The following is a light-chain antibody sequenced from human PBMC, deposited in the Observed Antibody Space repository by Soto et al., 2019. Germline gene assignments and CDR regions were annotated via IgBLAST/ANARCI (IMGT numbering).Light chain of an antibody. V-gene: IGKV1-39*01. CDR3: QQSYSSPSGLT. CDR1: QSISNY. J-gene: IGKJ4*01. Sequence: DIQMTQSPSSLSASVGDRVTITCRASQSISNYLNWYQQKPGKAPKLLIYATSSMQSGVPSRFSGSGYGTDFTLTISSLQPEDFATYYCQQSYSSPSGLTFGGGTKVEIK. CDR2: ATS.